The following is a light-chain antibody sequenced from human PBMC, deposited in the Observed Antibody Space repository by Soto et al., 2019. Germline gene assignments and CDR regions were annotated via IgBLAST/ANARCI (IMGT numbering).Light chain of an antibody. J-gene: IGLJ2*01. CDR3: SSYTTSHVV. V-gene: IGLV2-18*02. Sequence: QSALTQPPSVSGSPGQSVTISCTGTSTDFVGYNRVSWYQQPPGTAPKLMIYEVSKRPSGVPDRFSGSKSGNTASLTISGLQAADEADYYCSSYTTSHVVFGGGTKVTVL. CDR2: EVS. CDR1: STDFVGYNR.